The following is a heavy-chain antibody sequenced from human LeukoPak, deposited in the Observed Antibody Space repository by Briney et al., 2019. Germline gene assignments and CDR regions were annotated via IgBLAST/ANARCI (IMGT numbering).Heavy chain of an antibody. CDR2: ISSSGSTM. Sequence: PGGSLRLSCAASGFTFSSYWMSWVRQAPGKGLEWVSYISSSGSTMYYGDSVKGRFTISRDNAKNSLFLQMNSPRAEDTAVYFCARTRKDYYDNSGLFDSWGQGTLVTVSS. V-gene: IGHV3-48*04. J-gene: IGHJ4*02. CDR1: GFTFSSYW. CDR3: ARTRKDYYDNSGLFDS. D-gene: IGHD3-22*01.